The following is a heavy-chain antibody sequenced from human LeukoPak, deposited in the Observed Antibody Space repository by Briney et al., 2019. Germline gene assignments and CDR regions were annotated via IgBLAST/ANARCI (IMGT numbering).Heavy chain of an antibody. CDR3: AEVRLQPSYYFDF. Sequence: GGSLRLSCEASGFTFSSYAMSWVRQAPGKGLEWVSCLSGGGGTTYYPDSVKGRFTISRDNSKNTLYLQMNSLRAEDTAICYCAEVRLQPSYYFDFWGQGTLVTVSS. D-gene: IGHD5-18*01. J-gene: IGHJ4*02. CDR1: GFTFSSYA. V-gene: IGHV3-23*01. CDR2: LSGGGGTT.